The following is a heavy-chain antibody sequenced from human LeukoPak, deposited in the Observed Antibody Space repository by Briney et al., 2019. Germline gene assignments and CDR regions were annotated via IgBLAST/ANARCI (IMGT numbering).Heavy chain of an antibody. CDR2: MYIGGRT. Sequence: SETLSLTCTVTGTSIRSGSYYWNWIRQAAGKGLEWIGRMYIGGRTTYNPSLKSRVTISLETTENQFSLRPRSVTAADTAVYYCAREGIAVADTYYYYYMDVWGKGTWVTVSS. J-gene: IGHJ6*03. CDR1: GTSIRSGSYY. D-gene: IGHD6-19*01. V-gene: IGHV4-61*02. CDR3: AREGIAVADTYYYYYMDV.